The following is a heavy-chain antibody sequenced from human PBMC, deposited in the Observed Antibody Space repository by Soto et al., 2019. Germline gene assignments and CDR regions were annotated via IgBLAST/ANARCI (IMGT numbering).Heavy chain of an antibody. CDR2: IYFTGST. J-gene: IGHJ5*02. CDR3: ARGGSWFDP. V-gene: IGHV4-59*11. CDR1: SGSTSPHY. Sequence: PWETLSLTCTVSSGSTSPHYWSWIRQSPGKGLEWIAYIYFTGSTNYNPSLKSRVTISIDTSKNQFSLKLTSVTAADTAVYYCARGGSWFDPWGQGTLVTVSS.